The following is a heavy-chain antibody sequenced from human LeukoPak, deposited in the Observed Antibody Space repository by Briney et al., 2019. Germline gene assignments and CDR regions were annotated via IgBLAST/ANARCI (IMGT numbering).Heavy chain of an antibody. CDR1: GFTFSIYW. D-gene: IGHD6-13*01. CDR3: ARDESWSFDY. Sequence: PGGSLRLSCAASGFTFSIYWMTWVRQAPGKGLEWVAIIKEDGSEKYYVDSVKGRFTISRDNAKNSLYLQMNSLRAEDTAVYYCARDESWSFDYWGQGTLVTVSS. V-gene: IGHV3-7*01. CDR2: IKEDGSEK. J-gene: IGHJ4*02.